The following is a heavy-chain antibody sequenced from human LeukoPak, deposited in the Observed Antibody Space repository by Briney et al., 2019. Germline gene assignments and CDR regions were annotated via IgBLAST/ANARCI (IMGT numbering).Heavy chain of an antibody. CDR2: IYHSGST. J-gene: IGHJ4*02. V-gene: IGHV4-4*02. CDR3: ARGGDSSSWSVDH. CDR1: GGSISSSNW. Sequence: SSGTLSLTCAVSGGSISSSNWWSWVRQPPGKGLEWIGEIYHSGSTNYNPSLKSRVTISVDTSKNQFSLKLSSVTAADTAVYYCARGGDSSSWSVDHWGQGTLVTVSS. D-gene: IGHD6-13*01.